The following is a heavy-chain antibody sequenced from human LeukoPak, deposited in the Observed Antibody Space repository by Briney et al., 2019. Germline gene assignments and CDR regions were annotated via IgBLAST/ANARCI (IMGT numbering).Heavy chain of an antibody. V-gene: IGHV4-59*01. D-gene: IGHD1-26*01. J-gene: IGHJ3*02. Sequence: SETLSLTCTVSGGSISTYYWSWIRQPPGKGLEWIGYIYYSGSTNYNPSLKSRVTISVDTSKNQFSLKLSSVTAADTAVYYCARGKWDLESGEAFDIWGQGTMVTVSS. CDR2: IYYSGST. CDR1: GGSISTYY. CDR3: ARGKWDLESGEAFDI.